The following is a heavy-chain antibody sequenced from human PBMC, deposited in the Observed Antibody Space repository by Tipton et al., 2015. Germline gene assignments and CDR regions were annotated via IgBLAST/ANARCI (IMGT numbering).Heavy chain of an antibody. J-gene: IGHJ4*02. Sequence: LSLTCAVYGGSFSGYYWTWIRQPPGKGLEWVSVMYSGGGTKYADSVKGRFTISRDNFKNTLDLQMNSLRVEDTAIYYCVRERNSGYEFDYWGQGTRVTVSS. CDR3: VRERNSGYEFDY. CDR2: MYSGGGT. CDR1: GGSFSGYY. V-gene: IGHV3-53*01. D-gene: IGHD5-12*01.